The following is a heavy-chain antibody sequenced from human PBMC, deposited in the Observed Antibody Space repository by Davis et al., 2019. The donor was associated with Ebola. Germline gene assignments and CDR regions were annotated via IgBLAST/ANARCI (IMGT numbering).Heavy chain of an antibody. J-gene: IGHJ3*01. CDR3: AKDLGTSGVFDA. Sequence: GESLKISCAASGFPFTSYAMGWVRQAPGKGLEWVSSISASAGSTFYADSVTGRFTISRDNSQNTLYLQMNTLRAEDSALYYCAKDLGTSGVFDAWGQGTVVTVSA. CDR1: GFPFTSYA. D-gene: IGHD1-7*01. CDR2: ISASAGST. V-gene: IGHV3-23*01.